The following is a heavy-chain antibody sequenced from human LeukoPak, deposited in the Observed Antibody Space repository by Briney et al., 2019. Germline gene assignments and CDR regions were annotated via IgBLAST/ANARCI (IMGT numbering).Heavy chain of an antibody. CDR2: ISYIGST. D-gene: IGHD1-14*01. Sequence: SETLSLTCTVSDASISGHYLTWIRQPPGKGQEWIGYISYIGSTNYNPSLKSRVTISVDTSKNQFSLKLSSVTAADTAVYYCARDKISINAFDMWGQGTMVTASS. CDR1: DASISGHY. CDR3: ARDKISINAFDM. V-gene: IGHV4-59*11. J-gene: IGHJ3*02.